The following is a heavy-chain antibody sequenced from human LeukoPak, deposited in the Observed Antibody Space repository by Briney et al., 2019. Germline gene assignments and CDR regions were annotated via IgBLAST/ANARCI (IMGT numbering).Heavy chain of an antibody. Sequence: ASVKVSCKASGGTFSSYAISWVRQAPGQGLEWMGWISAYNGNTNYAQKLQGRVTMTTDTSTSTAYMELRSLRSDDTAVYYCARDCHIVVVPAAIWEVYSSGWYLDYWGQGTLVTVSS. J-gene: IGHJ4*02. CDR2: ISAYNGNT. V-gene: IGHV1-18*01. CDR1: GGTFSSYA. D-gene: IGHD2-2*02. CDR3: ARDCHIVVVPAAIWEVYSSGWYLDY.